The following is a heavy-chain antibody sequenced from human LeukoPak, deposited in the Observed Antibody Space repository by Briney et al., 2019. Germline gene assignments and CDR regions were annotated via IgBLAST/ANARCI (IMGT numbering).Heavy chain of an antibody. CDR1: GFSLTTSGMR. Sequence: SGPALVKPTQTLTLTCTFSGFSLTTSGMRVSWIRQPPGKALEWLARIDWNDAKFYSTSLKTRLTISEDTSKNQVVLTMTNMDPVDTATYYCARIPYGDRGDFFDSWGQGTLVTVSS. J-gene: IGHJ4*02. CDR2: IDWNDAK. CDR3: ARIPYGDRGDFFDS. V-gene: IGHV2-70*04. D-gene: IGHD4-17*01.